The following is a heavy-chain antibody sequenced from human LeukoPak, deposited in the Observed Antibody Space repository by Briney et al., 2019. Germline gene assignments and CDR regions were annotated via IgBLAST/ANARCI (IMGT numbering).Heavy chain of an antibody. Sequence: PSETLSLTCTVSGGSISSYYWSWIRQPPGKGLEWIGYFSYSGSTNYNPSLKSRVTMSVDTSKNQFSLKLSSVTAADTAVYYCARGQWLVPFDYWGQGTLVTVSS. J-gene: IGHJ4*02. CDR1: GGSISSYY. CDR3: ARGQWLVPFDY. CDR2: FSYSGST. D-gene: IGHD6-19*01. V-gene: IGHV4-59*12.